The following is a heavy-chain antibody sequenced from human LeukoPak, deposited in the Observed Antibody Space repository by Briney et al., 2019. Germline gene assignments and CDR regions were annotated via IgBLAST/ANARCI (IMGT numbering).Heavy chain of an antibody. CDR2: ITDDGSDA. V-gene: IGHV3-30-3*02. CDR1: GFTFSSYT. D-gene: IGHD3/OR15-3a*01. J-gene: IGHJ3*01. Sequence: GGSLRLSCAASGFTFSSYTMHWVRQAPGKGLEWVAAITDDGSDAYYSDSAKGRLTISRDNSNNTLFLQMNSLRAEDTALYFCAKDGTYTFWTGSLEGFDVWGQGTMVTVSS. CDR3: AKDGTYTFWTGSLEGFDV.